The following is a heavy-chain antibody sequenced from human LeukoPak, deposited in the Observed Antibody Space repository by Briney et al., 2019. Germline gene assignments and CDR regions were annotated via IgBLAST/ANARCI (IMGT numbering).Heavy chain of an antibody. CDR3: ARDALMQTTVVTPQSSIDY. CDR1: GFTFSSYG. J-gene: IGHJ4*02. CDR2: ISYDGSNK. Sequence: GGSLRLSCAASGFTFSSYGMHWVRQAPGKGLEWVAVISYDGSNKYYADSVKGRFTVSRDNSKNTLYLQMNSLRAEDTAAYYCARDALMQTTVVTPQSSIDYWGQGTLVTVSS. V-gene: IGHV3-30*03. D-gene: IGHD4-23*01.